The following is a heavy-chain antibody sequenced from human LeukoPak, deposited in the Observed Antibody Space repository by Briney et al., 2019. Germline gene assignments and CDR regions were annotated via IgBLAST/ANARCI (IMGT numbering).Heavy chain of an antibody. CDR3: ARQYDSSGYWYNWFDP. Sequence: SETLSLTCTVSGYSISSAYYWGWSRQPPGKGLEWIGSLYHSGSTYYNPSLRSRVTISADTSKNQFSLKLSSVTAADTAVYYCARQYDSSGYWYNWFDPWGQGTLVTVSS. D-gene: IGHD3-22*01. J-gene: IGHJ5*02. CDR2: LYHSGST. CDR1: GYSISSAYY. V-gene: IGHV4-38-2*02.